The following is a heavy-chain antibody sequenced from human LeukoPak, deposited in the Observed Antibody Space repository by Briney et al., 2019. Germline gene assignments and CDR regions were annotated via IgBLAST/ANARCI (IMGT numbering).Heavy chain of an antibody. V-gene: IGHV3-30-3*01. CDR1: GFTFSSYA. D-gene: IGHD5-24*01. CDR3: ARGNGDGYNYVGAFDI. J-gene: IGHJ3*02. CDR2: ISYDGSNK. Sequence: GGSLRLSCAASGFTFSSYAMHWVRQAPGKGLEWVAVISYDGSNKYYADSVKGRFTISRDNSKNTLYLQMNSLRAEDTAVYYCARGNGDGYNYVGAFDIWGQGTMVTVSS.